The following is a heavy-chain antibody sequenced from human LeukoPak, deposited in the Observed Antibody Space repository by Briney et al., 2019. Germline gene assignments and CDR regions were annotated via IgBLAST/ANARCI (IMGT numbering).Heavy chain of an antibody. V-gene: IGHV4-4*02. CDR3: AREDIVATNWFDP. CDR1: GGSISSSNW. Sequence: SETLSLTCAVSGGSISSSNWWSWVRQPPGKGLEWIGEIYHSGSTNYNPSLKSRVTISVDKSKNQFSLKLSSVTAADTAVYYCAREDIVATNWFDPWGQGTLVTVSS. D-gene: IGHD5-12*01. J-gene: IGHJ5*02. CDR2: IYHSGST.